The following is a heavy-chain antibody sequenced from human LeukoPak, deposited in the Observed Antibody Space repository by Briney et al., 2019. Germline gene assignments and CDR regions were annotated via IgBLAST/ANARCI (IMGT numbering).Heavy chain of an antibody. CDR2: INRSGGT. J-gene: IGHJ4*02. V-gene: IGHV4-34*01. Sequence: SETLSLTCAVYGGSFSAYYWSWIRQPPGKGLEWIGEINRSGGTNYNPSLKSRVNISVDTSKNQFSLKLSSVTAADTAVYYCARRGWYYDSSGYVDYWGQGTLVTVSS. CDR1: GGSFSAYY. CDR3: ARRGWYYDSSGYVDY. D-gene: IGHD3-22*01.